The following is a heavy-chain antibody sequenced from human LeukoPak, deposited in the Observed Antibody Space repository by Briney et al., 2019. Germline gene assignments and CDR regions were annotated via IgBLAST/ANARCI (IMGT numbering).Heavy chain of an antibody. V-gene: IGHV1-18*01. J-gene: IGHJ5*02. CDR1: GYTFTIYD. D-gene: IGHD3-3*01. CDR2: ISAYDGNT. CDR3: PRPYYDFWSGLGGHWFDP. Sequence: AAVKVSCTASGYTFTIYDDRWMRQPPAPGLEWMGCISAYDGNTNYAQKLQGRVTVTTDTYKSTVYMEMRSLRSDDTAVYYCPRPYYDFWSGLGGHWFDPWGQGTLVIVSS.